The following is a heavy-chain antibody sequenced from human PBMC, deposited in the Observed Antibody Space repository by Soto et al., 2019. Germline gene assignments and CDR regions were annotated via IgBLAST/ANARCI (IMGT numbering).Heavy chain of an antibody. CDR2: INPNSAAT. D-gene: IGHD3-10*01. CDR1: GYTFTGYY. Sequence: AASVKVSCKASGYTFTGYYLHWVRQAPGQGLEWMGWINPNSAATNYAQKFQGWVTITRDTSISTVYMELSRLTSDDTAVYYCARDLAGASFFDSWGQGTLVTVSS. V-gene: IGHV1-2*04. CDR3: ARDLAGASFFDS. J-gene: IGHJ4*02.